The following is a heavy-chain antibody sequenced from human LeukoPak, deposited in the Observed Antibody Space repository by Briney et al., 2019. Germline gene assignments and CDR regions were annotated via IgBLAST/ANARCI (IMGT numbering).Heavy chain of an antibody. CDR1: GGSISSYY. J-gene: IGHJ6*02. CDR2: IYTSGST. D-gene: IGHD5-18*01. Sequence: SETLSLTCTVSGGSISSYYWSWIRQPAGKGLEWIGRIYTSGSTNYNPSLKSRVTMSVDTSKNQFSLKLSSVTAADTAVYYCAGVGTAPYYYYGMDVWGQGTTVTVSS. V-gene: IGHV4-4*07. CDR3: AGVGTAPYYYYGMDV.